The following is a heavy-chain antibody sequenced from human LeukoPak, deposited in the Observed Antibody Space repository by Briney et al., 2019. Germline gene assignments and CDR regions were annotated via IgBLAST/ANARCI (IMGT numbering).Heavy chain of an antibody. CDR3: ARGRISPDY. CDR2: ISGSGGST. J-gene: IGHJ4*02. V-gene: IGHV3-23*01. D-gene: IGHD3-3*02. CDR1: GFTFSTYA. Sequence: GGSLRLSCAASGFTFSTYAMSWVRQAPGKGLEWVSGISGSGGSTYYADSVKGRLTISRDNSKNTLYLEMNSLRAEDTAVYYCARGRISPDYWGQGTLVTVSS.